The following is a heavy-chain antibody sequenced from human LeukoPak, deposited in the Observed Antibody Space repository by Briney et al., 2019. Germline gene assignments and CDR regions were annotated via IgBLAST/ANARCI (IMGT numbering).Heavy chain of an antibody. V-gene: IGHV1-8*01. CDR2: MNPNSGNT. CDR1: GYTFTSYD. CDR3: ARFRRNYYDSSGYYLYFDY. D-gene: IGHD3-22*01. Sequence: ASVKVSCKASGYTFTSYDINWVRQATGQGLEWMGWMNPNSGNTGYAQKFQGRVTMTRNTSISTAYMELSSPRSEDTAVYYCARFRRNYYDSSGYYLYFDYWGQGTLVTVSS. J-gene: IGHJ4*02.